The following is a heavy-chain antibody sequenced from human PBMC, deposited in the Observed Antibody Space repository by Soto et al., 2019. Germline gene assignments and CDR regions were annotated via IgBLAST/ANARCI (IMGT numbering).Heavy chain of an antibody. CDR1: GFTFNNYW. V-gene: IGHV3-7*01. CDR3: VRGSCSGGTCYAIFFDN. Sequence: GSLRLSCVASGFTFNNYWMSWVRQAPGQGLEWVANIKRDGSDKYYVDSVKGRFTISRDNAKNSLYLQMNSLRAEDTAVYYCVRGSCSGGTCYAIFFDNWGQGTLVTVSS. CDR2: IKRDGSDK. D-gene: IGHD2-15*01. J-gene: IGHJ4*02.